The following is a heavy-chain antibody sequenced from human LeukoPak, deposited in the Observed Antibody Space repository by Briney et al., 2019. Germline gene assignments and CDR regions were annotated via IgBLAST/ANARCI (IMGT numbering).Heavy chain of an antibody. CDR1: GFTFSNYG. CDR3: ARDERLLSFLK. Sequence: GGSLRLSCAAFGFTFSNYGLSWVRQAPGKGLEWVSGITGSGGSTYYADSVKGRFTISRDNSKNTLYLQMNSLRAEDTAIYYCARDERLLSFLKWGQGTLVTVSS. CDR2: ITGSGGST. V-gene: IGHV3-23*01. D-gene: IGHD3-3*01. J-gene: IGHJ4*02.